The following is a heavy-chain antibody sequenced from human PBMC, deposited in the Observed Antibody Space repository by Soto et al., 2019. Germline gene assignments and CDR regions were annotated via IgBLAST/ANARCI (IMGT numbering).Heavy chain of an antibody. Sequence: EVQLVESGGGLVQPGGSLRLSCAASGFTVSSNYMSWVRQAPGKELEWVSVIYSGGSTYYADSVKGRFTISRHNSKNTLYLQMNSLRAEDTAVYYCARVRRDSWGVYYFDYWGQGTLVTVSS. CDR2: IYSGGST. CDR1: GFTVSSNY. D-gene: IGHD3-10*01. V-gene: IGHV3-53*04. J-gene: IGHJ4*02. CDR3: ARVRRDSWGVYYFDY.